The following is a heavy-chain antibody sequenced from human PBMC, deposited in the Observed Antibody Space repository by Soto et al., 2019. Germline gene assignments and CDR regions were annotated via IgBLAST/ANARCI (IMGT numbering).Heavy chain of an antibody. J-gene: IGHJ4*02. CDR2: ISDSGDNT. D-gene: IGHD2-2*01. CDR3: VKDLYRSSTMPCLDH. V-gene: IGHV3-23*01. CDR1: GFTFSTYA. Sequence: PGGSLRLSCAASGFTFSTYALSWVRQAPGKGLEWVSGISDSGDNTYYADSMRGRFTISRDNSKNTLYLQMNSLRPEDTAMYYCVKDLYRSSTMPCLDHWGQGALVTVSS.